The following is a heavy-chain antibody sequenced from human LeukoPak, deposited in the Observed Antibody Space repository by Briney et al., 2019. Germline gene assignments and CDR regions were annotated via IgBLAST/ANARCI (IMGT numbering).Heavy chain of an antibody. CDR3: ARSYSGYERYYFDY. V-gene: IGHV4-30-2*01. Sequence: PSQTLSLTCAVSGGSISSGGYSWSWIRQPPGKGLEWIGYIYHSGSTYYNPSLKSRVTISVDRSKNQFSLKLSSVTAADTAVYYCARSYSGYERYYFDYWGQGTLVTVSS. CDR1: GGSISSGGYS. CDR2: IYHSGST. J-gene: IGHJ4*02. D-gene: IGHD5-12*01.